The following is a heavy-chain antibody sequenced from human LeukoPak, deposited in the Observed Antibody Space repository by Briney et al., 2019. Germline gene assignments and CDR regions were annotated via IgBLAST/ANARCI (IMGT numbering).Heavy chain of an antibody. D-gene: IGHD2-15*01. CDR2: ISAYNGNT. J-gene: IGHJ5*02. Sequence: GASVKVSCKASGYTFTSYGISWVRQAPGQGLEWMGWISAYNGNTNYAQRLQGRVTMTTDTSTSTAYMELRSLRSDDTAVYYCARGPQAYCSGGSCEVDPWGQGTLVTVSS. V-gene: IGHV1-18*01. CDR3: ARGPQAYCSGGSCEVDP. CDR1: GYTFTSYG.